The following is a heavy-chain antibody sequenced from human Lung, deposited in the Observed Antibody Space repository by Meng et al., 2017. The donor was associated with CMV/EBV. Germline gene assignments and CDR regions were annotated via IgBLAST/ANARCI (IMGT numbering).Heavy chain of an antibody. CDR3: ARGKQDAWELLAY. V-gene: IGHV4-4*02. Sequence: QWQLQESGPGLVKPSGTLSLTCGVSGASISSNIRWTWVRQPPGKGLEWIGDIDDSGSTNYNPSLNSRISISLDKSKNHFSLKVNSVTAADTAVYYCARGKQDAWELLAYWGQGALVTVSS. D-gene: IGHD1-26*01. J-gene: IGHJ4*02. CDR1: GASISSNIR. CDR2: IDDSGST.